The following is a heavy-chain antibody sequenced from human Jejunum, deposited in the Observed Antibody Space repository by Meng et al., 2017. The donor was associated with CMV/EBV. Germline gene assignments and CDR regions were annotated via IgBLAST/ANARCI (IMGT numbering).Heavy chain of an antibody. CDR2: ISTDGGAI. Sequence: SGFTFSTYALSWVRQAPGKGLEWISGISTDGGAIYYAKSVEGRFTVSRDNSKDTLYLQMNSLRAEDTAVYYCAKNYADIVIPAIDYWGQGTLVTVSS. CDR3: AKNYADIVIPAIDY. CDR1: GFTFSTYA. D-gene: IGHD5-12*01. V-gene: IGHV3-23*01. J-gene: IGHJ4*02.